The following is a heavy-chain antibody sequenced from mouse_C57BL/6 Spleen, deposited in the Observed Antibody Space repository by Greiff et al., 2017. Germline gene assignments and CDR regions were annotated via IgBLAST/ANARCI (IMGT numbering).Heavy chain of an antibody. CDR3: ASPYGSIPYYFDY. D-gene: IGHD1-1*01. J-gene: IGHJ2*01. Sequence: VQLKQSGAELVKPGASVKLSCTASGFNIKDYYMHWVKQRTEQGLEWIGRIDPEDGETKYAPKFQGKATITADTSSNTAYLQLSSLTSEDTAVYYCASPYGSIPYYFDYWGQGTTLTVSS. V-gene: IGHV14-2*01. CDR1: GFNIKDYY. CDR2: IDPEDGET.